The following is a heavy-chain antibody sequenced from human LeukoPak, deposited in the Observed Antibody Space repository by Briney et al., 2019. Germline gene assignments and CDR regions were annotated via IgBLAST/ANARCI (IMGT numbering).Heavy chain of an antibody. Sequence: SETLSLTCTVSGGSISSSSYYWGWIRQPPGKGLEWIGEINHSGSTNYNPSLKSRVTISVDTSKNQFSLKLSSVTAADTAVYYCARGWSLYGSGSYLSPRRGFPPDYWGQGTLVTVSS. D-gene: IGHD3-10*01. V-gene: IGHV4-39*07. CDR1: GGSISSSSYY. CDR3: ARGWSLYGSGSYLSPRRGFPPDY. J-gene: IGHJ4*02. CDR2: INHSGST.